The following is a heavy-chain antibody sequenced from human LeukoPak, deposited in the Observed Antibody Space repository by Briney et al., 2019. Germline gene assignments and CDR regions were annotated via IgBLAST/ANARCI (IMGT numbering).Heavy chain of an antibody. V-gene: IGHV4-59*08. CDR1: GGSISSYY. J-gene: IGHJ4*02. Sequence: SETLSLTCTVSGGSISSYYWSWIRQPPGKGLEWIGYIYYSGSTNYNPSLKSRVTISVDTSKNQFSLKLSSVTAADTAVYYCARQRGLRYFDYWGQGTLSPSPQ. CDR3: ARQRGLRYFDY. CDR2: IYYSGST. D-gene: IGHD3-9*01.